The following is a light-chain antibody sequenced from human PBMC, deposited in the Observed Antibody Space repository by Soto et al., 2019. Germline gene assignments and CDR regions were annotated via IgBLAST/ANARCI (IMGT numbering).Light chain of an antibody. CDR1: QSVTSDY. V-gene: IGKV3-20*01. CDR3: QQYGSSAT. J-gene: IGKJ4*01. CDR2: GAS. Sequence: ETVLTQSPDTLSLSPGERATLSCRASQSVTSDYLAWYQQKAGQAPRLLIYGASSRATGIPDRFCGSGSGTDFSLTISRLEPEDSALYYCQQYGSSATFGGGTKVE.